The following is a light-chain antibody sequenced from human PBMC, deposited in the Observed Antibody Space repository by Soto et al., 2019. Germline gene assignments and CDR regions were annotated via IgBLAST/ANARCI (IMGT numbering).Light chain of an antibody. CDR1: QTIRTY. CDR2: DAS. V-gene: IGKV1-39*01. J-gene: IGKJ5*01. CDR3: QQGYSTPIT. Sequence: DIQMTQSPSTLSASVGDRVTITCGASQTIRTYLNWYQQKPGKAPKPLIYDASSLHSGVPSRFSGSGSGTDFTLTISSLQPEDFATYYCQQGYSTPITFGQGTRLEI.